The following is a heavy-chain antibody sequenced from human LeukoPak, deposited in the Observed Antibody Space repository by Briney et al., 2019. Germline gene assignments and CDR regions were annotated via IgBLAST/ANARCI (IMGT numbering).Heavy chain of an antibody. V-gene: IGHV4-59*01. CDR2: IYYSGST. CDR3: ARGGADFWSGYYPYYFDY. J-gene: IGHJ4*02. CDR1: GYSISNYY. Sequence: SETLSLTCTVSGYSISNYYWSWIRQPPGKGLEWIGYIYYSGSTNYNPSLKSRVTISVDTSKNQFSLKLSSVTAADTAVYYCARGGADFWSGYYPYYFDYWGQGTLVTVSS. D-gene: IGHD3-3*01.